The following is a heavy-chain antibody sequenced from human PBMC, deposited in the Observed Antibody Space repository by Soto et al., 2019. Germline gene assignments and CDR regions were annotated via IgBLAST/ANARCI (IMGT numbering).Heavy chain of an antibody. J-gene: IGHJ6*02. Sequence: EAQLVESGGGLVQPGGSLRLSCAASGFTFSSYSMNWVRQAPGKGLEWVSYISSSSSTIYYADSVKGRFTISRDNAKNSLYLQMNSLRDEDTAVYYCARDATAKYNWNPTGMDVWGQGTTVTVSS. D-gene: IGHD1-20*01. CDR3: ARDATAKYNWNPTGMDV. V-gene: IGHV3-48*02. CDR2: ISSSSSTI. CDR1: GFTFSSYS.